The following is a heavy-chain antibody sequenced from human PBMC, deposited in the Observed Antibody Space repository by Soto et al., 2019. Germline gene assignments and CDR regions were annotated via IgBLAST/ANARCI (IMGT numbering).Heavy chain of an antibody. CDR2: IDWNGGSI. V-gene: IGHV3-20*04. CDR1: GFTFDDYG. D-gene: IGHD5-12*01. Sequence: EVQLVESGGGVVRPGGSLRLSCAASGFTFDDYGMTWVRQAPGKGLEWVSGIDWNGGSIGYADSVKGRFTISRDNAKNSLYLQMNSLRVEDTALYYCATAAYSGYDSSLAYWGQGTLVTVSS. CDR3: ATAAYSGYDSSLAY. J-gene: IGHJ4*02.